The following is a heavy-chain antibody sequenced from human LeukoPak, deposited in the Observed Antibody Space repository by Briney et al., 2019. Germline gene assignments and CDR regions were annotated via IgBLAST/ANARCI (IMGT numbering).Heavy chain of an antibody. CDR2: INHSGST. J-gene: IGHJ4*02. D-gene: IGHD3-10*01. CDR3: ARHPLYGSLDY. V-gene: IGHV4-34*01. Sequence: SETLSLTCAVYGGSFSGYYWSWIRQPPGKGLEWIGEINHSGSTNYNPSLKSRVTISVDTSKNQFSLKLSSVTAADTAVYYCARHPLYGSLDYWGRGTLVTVSS. CDR1: GGSFSGYY.